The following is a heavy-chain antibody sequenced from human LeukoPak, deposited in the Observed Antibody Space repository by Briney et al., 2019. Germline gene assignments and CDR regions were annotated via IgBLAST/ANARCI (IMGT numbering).Heavy chain of an antibody. D-gene: IGHD2-2*02. J-gene: IGHJ4*02. CDR2: IYSGGST. CDR3: ARDIVVVPAAIALDY. Sequence: GGSLRLSCAASGFTVSSNYMSWVRQAPGKGLEWVSVIYSGGSTYYADSVKGRFTISRDNSKNTLYLQMNSLRAEDTAVYYCARDIVVVPAAIALDYWGQGTLVTVSS. CDR1: GFTVSSNY. V-gene: IGHV3-53*01.